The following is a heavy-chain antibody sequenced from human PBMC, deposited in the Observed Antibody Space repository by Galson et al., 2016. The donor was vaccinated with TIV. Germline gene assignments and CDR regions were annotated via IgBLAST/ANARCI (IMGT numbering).Heavy chain of an antibody. D-gene: IGHD2-21*01. CDR2: INLNSGGT. V-gene: IGHV1-2*02. CDR1: GYRFVDYY. CDR3: AREAYCDLERCHHWFDP. Sequence: SVKVSCKASGYRFVDYYMNWVRQAPGRGLEWMGWINLNSGGTVYAQKFQGRVTMTRDTSVSTAYMELSRLMSDDTAVYYCAREAYCDLERCHHWFDPWGQGTLVTVSS. J-gene: IGHJ5*02.